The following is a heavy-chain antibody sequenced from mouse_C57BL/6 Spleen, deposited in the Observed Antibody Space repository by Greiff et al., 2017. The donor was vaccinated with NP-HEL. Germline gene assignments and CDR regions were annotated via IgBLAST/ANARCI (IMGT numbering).Heavy chain of an antibody. J-gene: IGHJ4*01. Sequence: VQLVESGAELARPGASVKLSCKASGYTFTSYGISWVKQRTGQGLEWIGEIYPRSGNTYYNEKFKGKATLTADKSSSTAYMELRSLTSEDSAVYFCARTTSLYYYAMDYWGQGTSVTVSS. CDR1: GYTFTSYG. D-gene: IGHD6-5*01. CDR3: ARTTSLYYYAMDY. CDR2: IYPRSGNT. V-gene: IGHV1-81*01.